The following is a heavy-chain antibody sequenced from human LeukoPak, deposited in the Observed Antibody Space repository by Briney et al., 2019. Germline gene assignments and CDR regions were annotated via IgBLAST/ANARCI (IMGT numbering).Heavy chain of an antibody. CDR1: GFTFSSYG. V-gene: IGHV3-30*02. CDR3: AKGILPLGDSSSAIDY. CDR2: IRYDGSNK. J-gene: IGHJ4*02. Sequence: PGGSLRLSCAASGFTFSSYGMHWVRQAPGKGLEWVAFIRYDGSNKYYADSVKGRFTISRDNSKNTLYLQMNSLRAEDTAVYYCAKGILPLGDSSSAIDYWGQGTLVTVSS. D-gene: IGHD6-6*01.